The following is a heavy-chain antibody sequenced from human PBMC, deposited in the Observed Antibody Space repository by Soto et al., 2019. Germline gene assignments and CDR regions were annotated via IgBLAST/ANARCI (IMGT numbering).Heavy chain of an antibody. J-gene: IGHJ3*02. D-gene: IGHD3-16*02. CDR3: ARESNDYVWGSYRLHAFDI. CDR1: GFTVSSNY. CDR2: IYSGGST. Sequence: GGSLRLSCAASGFTVSSNYMSWVRQAPGKGLEWVSVIYSGGSTYYADSVKGRFTISRDNSKNTLYLQMNSLRAEDTAVYYCARESNDYVWGSYRLHAFDIWGQGTMVTVSS. V-gene: IGHV3-53*01.